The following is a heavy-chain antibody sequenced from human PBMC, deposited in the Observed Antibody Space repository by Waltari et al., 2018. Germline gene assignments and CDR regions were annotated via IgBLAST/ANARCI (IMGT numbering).Heavy chain of an antibody. D-gene: IGHD2-21*01. CDR3: ANLGEEGSYYFDY. Sequence: QVQLQESGPGLVKPSETLSLTCAVSGYSISSCYHWVWIRQPPGKGLEWIGSIYHSGSTYYNPSLKSRVTISVDTSKNQFSLKLSSVTAADTAVYYCANLGEEGSYYFDYWGQGTLVTVSS. CDR2: IYHSGST. V-gene: IGHV4-38-2*01. J-gene: IGHJ4*02. CDR1: GYSISSCYH.